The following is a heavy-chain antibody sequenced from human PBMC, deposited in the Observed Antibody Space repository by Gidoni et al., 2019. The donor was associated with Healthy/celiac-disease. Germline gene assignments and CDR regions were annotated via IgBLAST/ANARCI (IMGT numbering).Heavy chain of an antibody. CDR3: ARHITMFGVGGSYYGMDV. J-gene: IGHJ6*02. CDR2: IIPIFGTA. D-gene: IGHD3-3*01. Sequence: QVQLVQSGAAVKKPGSSVKVSCKASGGTFRSYAIIWVRQAPGQGLEWMGGIIPIFGTANYAQKFQGRVTMTADESTSTDYMELSSLRSEDTAVYYCARHITMFGVGGSYYGMDVWGQGTTVTVSS. V-gene: IGHV1-69*01. CDR1: GGTFRSYA.